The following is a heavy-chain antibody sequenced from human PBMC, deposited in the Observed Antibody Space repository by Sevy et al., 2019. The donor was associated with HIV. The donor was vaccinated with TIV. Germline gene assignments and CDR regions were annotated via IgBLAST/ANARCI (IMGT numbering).Heavy chain of an antibody. CDR2: DSTSGST. J-gene: IGHJ5*02. CDR1: SASFSAYY. CDR3: ARDDLVVGGGSNWFDP. V-gene: IGHV4-4*07. D-gene: IGHD3-10*01. Sequence: SETLSLTCTVSSASFSAYYWSWIRQPAGKGLEWIGRDSTSGSTNYNPSLKSRVTMSLDTSKNHFTLKLSLVTAADTAIYYCARDDLVVGGGSNWFDPWGQGALVTVSS.